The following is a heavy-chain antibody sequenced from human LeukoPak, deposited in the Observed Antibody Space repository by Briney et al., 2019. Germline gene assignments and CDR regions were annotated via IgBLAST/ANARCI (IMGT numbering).Heavy chain of an antibody. J-gene: IGHJ5*02. CDR3: ARDTIYPAWFKYNWFDP. CDR1: GGSISSYY. D-gene: IGHD3-9*01. V-gene: IGHV4-4*07. Sequence: SETLSLTCTDSGGSISSYYWSWIRQPAGKGLEWIGRIYTSGSTNYNPSLKSRVIMSVDTSKNQFSLKLSSVTAADTAVYYCARDTIYPAWFKYNWFDPWGQGTLVTVSS. CDR2: IYTSGST.